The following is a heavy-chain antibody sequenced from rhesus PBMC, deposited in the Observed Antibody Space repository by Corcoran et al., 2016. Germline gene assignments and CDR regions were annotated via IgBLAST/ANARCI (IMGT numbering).Heavy chain of an antibody. Sequence: QVQLQESGPGLVKPSETLSLTCAVSGGSISGGDDWSWIRQPPGKGLEWIGYIYGSSARNHYNPSLKNLVTISKDTSTNQFSLKLSSVTAADTAVYYCASRRRSSWPPNSLDVWGRGVLVTVSS. V-gene: IGHV4-76*01. CDR1: GGSISGGDD. J-gene: IGHJ5-2*02. CDR3: ASRRRSSWPPNSLDV. CDR2: IYGSSARN. D-gene: IGHD6-13*01.